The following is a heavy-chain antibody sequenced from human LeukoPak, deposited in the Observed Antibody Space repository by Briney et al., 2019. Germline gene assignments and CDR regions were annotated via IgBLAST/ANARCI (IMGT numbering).Heavy chain of an antibody. J-gene: IGHJ5*02. V-gene: IGHV1-69*13. CDR1: GGTFSSYA. Sequence: GASVKVSCKASGGTFSSYAISWVRQAPGQGLEWMGGIIPIFGTANYAQKFQGRVTITADESTSTAYMELSSLRSEDTAVYYCARGRYYYDSSGYNWFDPWGQGTLATVSS. CDR3: ARGRYYYDSSGYNWFDP. D-gene: IGHD3-22*01. CDR2: IIPIFGTA.